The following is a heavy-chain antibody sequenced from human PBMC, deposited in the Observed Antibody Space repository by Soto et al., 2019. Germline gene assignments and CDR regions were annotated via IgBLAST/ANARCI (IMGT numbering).Heavy chain of an antibody. CDR1: GFTFSSYA. CDR2: ISYDGSNK. Sequence: AGGSLRLSCAASGFTFSSYAMHWVRQAPGRGLEWVAVISYDGSNKYYADSVKGRFTISRDNSKNTLYLQMNSLRAEDTAVYYCARDLTIFGVVIPRWDYYYYGMDVWGQGTTVTVSS. D-gene: IGHD3-3*01. V-gene: IGHV3-30-3*01. CDR3: ARDLTIFGVVIPRWDYYYYGMDV. J-gene: IGHJ6*02.